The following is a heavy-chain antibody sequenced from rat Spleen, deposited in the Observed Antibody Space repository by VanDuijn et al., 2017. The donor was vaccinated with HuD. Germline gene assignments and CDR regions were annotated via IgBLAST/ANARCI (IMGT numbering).Heavy chain of an antibody. Sequence: EVQLVESGGGLVQPGRSLKLSCAASGFTFSDYTMAWVRQAPKKGLEWVATIVYDGGSTYFRDSVKGRFTMSRDNAKSTLYLQMDSLRSEDTATYYCAREAGIPFHYFDYWGQGTLVTVSS. D-gene: IGHD1-4*01. CDR3: AREAGIPFHYFDY. CDR1: GFTFSDYT. J-gene: IGHJ3*01. V-gene: IGHV5-7*01. CDR2: IVYDGGST.